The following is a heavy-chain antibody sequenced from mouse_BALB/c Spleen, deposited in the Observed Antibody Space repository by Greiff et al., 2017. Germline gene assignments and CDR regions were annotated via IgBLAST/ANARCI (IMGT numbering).Heavy chain of an antibody. CDR1: GYTFTSYW. D-gene: IGHD1-1*02. CDR3: TRWGGNYWYFDV. V-gene: IGHV1-69*02. CDR2: IYPSDSYT. J-gene: IGHJ1*01. Sequence: QVHVKQPGAELVRPGASVKLSCKASGYTFTSYWINWVKQRPGQGLEWIGNIYPSDSYTNYNQKFKDKATLTVDKSSSTAFMQLSSPTSEDSAVYYCTRWGGNYWYFDVWGAGTTVTVSS.